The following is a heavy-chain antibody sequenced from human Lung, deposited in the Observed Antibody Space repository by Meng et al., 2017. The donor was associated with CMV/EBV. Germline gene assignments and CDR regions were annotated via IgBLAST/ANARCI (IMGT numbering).Heavy chain of an antibody. CDR2: ISASGGTT. CDR1: FFTFNNYV. D-gene: IGHD6-19*01. V-gene: IGHV3-23*01. J-gene: IGHJ6*02. CDR3: AKDSRWRHSAGWYGLDV. Sequence: GESLKISXXXSFFTFNNYVMNWVRQAPGKGLEWVSTISASGGTTYYAESVKGRRTISRDNSRNTVYLQMNSLRVGDTAVYYCAKDSRWRHSAGWYGLDVWGQGTXVTVSS.